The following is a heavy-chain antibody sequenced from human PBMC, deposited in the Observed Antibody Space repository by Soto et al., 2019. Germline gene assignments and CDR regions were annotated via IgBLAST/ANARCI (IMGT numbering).Heavy chain of an antibody. J-gene: IGHJ6*02. CDR2: ISYDGSNK. CDR3: AKERVAGDIRYYYYGMDV. CDR1: GFTFSSYG. Sequence: GGSLRLSCAASGFTFSSYGMHWVRQAPGKGLEWVAVISYDGSNKYYADSVKGRFTISRDNSKNTLYLQMNSLRAEDTAVYYCAKERVAGDIRYYYYGMDVWGQGTTVTVSS. V-gene: IGHV3-30*18.